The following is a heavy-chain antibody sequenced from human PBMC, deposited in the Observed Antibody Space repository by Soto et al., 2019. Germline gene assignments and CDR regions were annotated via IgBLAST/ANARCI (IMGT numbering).Heavy chain of an antibody. CDR3: ARGVVPAAMSLNWFDP. D-gene: IGHD2-2*01. J-gene: IGHJ5*02. CDR1: GFTFSSYS. Sequence: GGSLRLSCAASGFTFSSYSMNWVRQAPGKGLEWVSSISSSSYIYYADSVKGRFTISRDNAKNSLYLQMNSLRAEDTAVYYCARGVVPAAMSLNWFDPWGQGTLVTVSS. V-gene: IGHV3-21*01. CDR2: ISSSSYI.